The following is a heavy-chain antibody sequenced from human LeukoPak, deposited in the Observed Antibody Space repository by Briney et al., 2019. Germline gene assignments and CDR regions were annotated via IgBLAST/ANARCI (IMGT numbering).Heavy chain of an antibody. D-gene: IGHD3-3*01. CDR3: ARGNHPRHPGGGVWSGYSYYYYGMDV. V-gene: IGHV4-34*01. Sequence: GSLRLSCAASGFTFRDYTMNWVRQPPGKGLEWIGEINHSGSTNYNPSLKSRVTISVDTSKNQFSLKLSSVTAADTAVYYCARGNHPRHPGGGVWSGYSYYYYGMDVWGQGTTVTVSS. CDR1: GFTFRDYT. CDR2: INHSGST. J-gene: IGHJ6*02.